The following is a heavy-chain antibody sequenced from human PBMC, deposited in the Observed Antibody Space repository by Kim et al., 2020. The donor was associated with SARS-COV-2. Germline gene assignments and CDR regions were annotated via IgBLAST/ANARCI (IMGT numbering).Heavy chain of an antibody. CDR2: ITGSGGIT. Sequence: GGSLRLSCAASGFTFSSYAMSWVRHAPGKGLEWVSAITGSGGITYYADSVKGRFTISRDNSKNTLYLHMNSLRAEDTAVYYCAKEGARGDSPFDYCGQGTLFTVSS. CDR3: AKEGARGDSPFDY. V-gene: IGHV3-23*01. J-gene: IGHJ4*02. CDR1: GFTFSSYA. D-gene: IGHD2-21*02.